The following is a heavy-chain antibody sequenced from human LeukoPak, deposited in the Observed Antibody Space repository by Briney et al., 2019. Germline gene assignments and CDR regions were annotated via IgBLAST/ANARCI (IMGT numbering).Heavy chain of an antibody. CDR2: IIPIFGTA. J-gene: IGHJ4*02. CDR3: ARVPSYCSTTSCLDY. Sequence: ASVKVSCKASGGTFSSYAISWVRQAPGQGLEWMGGIIPIFGTANYAQKFQGRVTMTTDTSTSTGYMELRSLRSDDTAVYYCARVPSYCSTTSCLDYWGQGTLVTVSS. CDR1: GGTFSSYA. D-gene: IGHD2-2*01. V-gene: IGHV1-69*05.